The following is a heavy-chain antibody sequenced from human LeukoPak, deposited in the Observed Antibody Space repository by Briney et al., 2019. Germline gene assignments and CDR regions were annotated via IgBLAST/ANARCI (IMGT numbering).Heavy chain of an antibody. CDR1: GFTFSSYA. J-gene: IGHJ3*02. CDR2: ISYDGSNK. Sequence: GGSLRLSCAASGFTFSSYAMHWVRQAPGKGLEWVAVISYDGSNKYYADSVKGRFTISRDNSKNTLYLQMNSLRAEDTAVYYCAKGAYSSGWVDAFDIWGQGTMVTVSS. CDR3: AKGAYSSGWVDAFDI. D-gene: IGHD6-19*01. V-gene: IGHV3-30-3*01.